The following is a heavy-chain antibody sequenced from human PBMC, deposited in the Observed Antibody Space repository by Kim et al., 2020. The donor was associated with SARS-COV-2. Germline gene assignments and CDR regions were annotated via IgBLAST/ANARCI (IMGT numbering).Heavy chain of an antibody. CDR2: ISAYNGNT. CDR1: GYTFTSYG. V-gene: IGHV1-18*04. D-gene: IGHD2-21*02. J-gene: IGHJ5*02. CDR3: ARLRYCGGDCYDKGNWFDP. Sequence: ASVKVSCKASGYTFTSYGISCVRQAPGQGLEWMGWISAYNGNTNYAQKLQGRVTMTTDTSTSTAYMELRSLRSDDTAVYYCARLRYCGGDCYDKGNWFDPWGQGTLVTVSS.